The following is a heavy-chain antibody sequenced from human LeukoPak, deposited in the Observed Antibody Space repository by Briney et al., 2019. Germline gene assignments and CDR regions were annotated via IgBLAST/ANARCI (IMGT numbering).Heavy chain of an antibody. CDR1: GFTFSSYA. V-gene: IGHV3-23*01. J-gene: IGHJ5*02. CDR3: ANLPFPRSSWYWVDP. Sequence: GGSLRLSCAASGFTFSSYAMSWVRQAPGKGLEWVSGISDTGGSTYYADSVKGRFTISRDNSKNTLYLQMNSLRAEDTAVYYCANLPFPRSSWYWVDPWGQATLATVSP. D-gene: IGHD6-13*01. CDR2: ISDTGGST.